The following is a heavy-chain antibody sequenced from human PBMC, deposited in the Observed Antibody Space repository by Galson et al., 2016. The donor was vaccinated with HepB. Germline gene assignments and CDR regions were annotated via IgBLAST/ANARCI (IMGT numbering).Heavy chain of an antibody. CDR1: GFTFSSYS. V-gene: IGHV3-23*01. D-gene: IGHD1-26*01. Sequence: SLRLSCAASGFTFSSYSINWVRQAPGKGLEVASSISRSGDSTDYADSVKGRFTISRDNSKNTLSLQVNSLTADDTAIYYCVQGSTAPAVWGKGTTVTVSS. J-gene: IGHJ6*04. CDR2: ISRSGDST. CDR3: VQGSTAPAV.